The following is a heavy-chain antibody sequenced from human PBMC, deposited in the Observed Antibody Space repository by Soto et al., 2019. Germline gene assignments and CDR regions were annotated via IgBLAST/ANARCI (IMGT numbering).Heavy chain of an antibody. CDR1: GFTFSSYG. CDR2: ISYDGSNK. D-gene: IGHD2-15*01. Sequence: QVQLVESGGGVVQPGRSLRLSCAASGFTFSSYGMHWVRQAPGKGLEWVAVISYDGSNKYYADSVQGRFTISIDNSKNTLYLQMNSLRAEDTAVYYCATPRQITSLLLYYFDYWGQGTLVTVSS. V-gene: IGHV3-30*03. J-gene: IGHJ4*02. CDR3: ATPRQITSLLLYYFDY.